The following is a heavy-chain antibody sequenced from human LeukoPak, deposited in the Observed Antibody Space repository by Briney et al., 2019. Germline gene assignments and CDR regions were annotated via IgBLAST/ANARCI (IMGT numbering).Heavy chain of an antibody. CDR2: ISHDERNN. V-gene: IGHV3-30*18. CDR3: AKGSGGDTAIDY. J-gene: IGHJ4*02. D-gene: IGHD6-25*01. CDR1: GFLFNTYA. Sequence: GGSLRLSCGVCGFLFNTYAMLWVRQGPGKGVEGVAFISHDERNNYYEDSVKGRFAISRDNTNKMVHLQMNSLTPEDTAIYYCAKGSGGDTAIDYWGQGTLVTVSP.